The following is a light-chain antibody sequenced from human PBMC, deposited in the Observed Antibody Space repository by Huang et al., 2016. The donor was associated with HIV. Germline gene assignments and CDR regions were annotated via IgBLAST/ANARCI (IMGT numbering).Light chain of an antibody. V-gene: IGKV3-11*01. J-gene: IGKJ2*01. CDR3: HQRRKWPQT. CDR2: DTS. Sequence: EILLTQSPATLSVTPGETATLSCRASPSVGVYLGWYQQKPGQAPKLRIFDTSNRATDVPLRFSGNGSETDFTLTITPLEPEDFAVYYCHQRRKWPQTFGQGTKLEI. CDR1: PSVGVY.